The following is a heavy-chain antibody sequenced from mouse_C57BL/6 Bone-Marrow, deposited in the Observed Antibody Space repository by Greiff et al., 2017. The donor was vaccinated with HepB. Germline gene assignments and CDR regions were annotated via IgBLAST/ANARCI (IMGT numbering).Heavy chain of an antibody. CDR3: ARGELLFDD. Sequence: VQLQQPGAELVMPGASVKLSCKASGYTFTSYWMHWVKQRPGQGLEWIGEIDPSDSYTNYNQKFKGKSTLTVDKSSSTAYMQLSSLTSEDSAVYYCARGELLFDDWGQGTTLTVSS. J-gene: IGHJ2*01. CDR1: GYTFTSYW. D-gene: IGHD1-3*01. CDR2: IDPSDSYT. V-gene: IGHV1-69*01.